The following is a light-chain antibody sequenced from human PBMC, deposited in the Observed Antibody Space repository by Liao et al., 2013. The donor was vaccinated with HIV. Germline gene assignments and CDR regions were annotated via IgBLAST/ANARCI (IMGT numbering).Light chain of an antibody. CDR2: QDS. J-gene: IGLJ2*01. CDR1: KLGDRY. V-gene: IGLV3-1*01. Sequence: SYELTQPPSVSVSPGQTASITCSGDKLGDRYACWYQQKPGQSPVLVIYQDSLRPSGIPERFSGSSSGNTATLTISGTQPMDEADYYCQAWDSSAVVFGGGTKLTVL. CDR3: QAWDSSAVV.